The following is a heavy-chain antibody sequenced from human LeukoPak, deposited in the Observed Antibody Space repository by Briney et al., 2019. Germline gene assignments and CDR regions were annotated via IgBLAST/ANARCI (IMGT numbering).Heavy chain of an antibody. V-gene: IGHV3-30-3*01. CDR2: ISYDGSNK. J-gene: IGHJ4*02. CDR1: GFTFSSYA. D-gene: IGHD3-10*01. Sequence: EPGGSLRLSCAASGFTFSSYAMHWVRQAPGKGLEWVAVISYDGSNKYYADSVKGRFTISRDNSKNTLYLQMNSLRAEDTAVYYCARDYFFAGSGSSRGLDYWGQGTLVTVSS. CDR3: ARDYFFAGSGSSRGLDY.